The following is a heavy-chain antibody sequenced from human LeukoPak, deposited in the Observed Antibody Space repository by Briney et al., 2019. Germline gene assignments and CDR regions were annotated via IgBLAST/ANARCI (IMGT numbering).Heavy chain of an antibody. CDR1: GFTFSSYG. CDR3: AGAGTGRGNWFDP. D-gene: IGHD6-13*01. J-gene: IGHJ5*02. V-gene: IGHV3-30*03. Sequence: AGRSLRLSCAASGFTFSSYGMHWVRQAPGKGLEWVAVISYDGSNKYYADSVKGRFTISRDNSKNTLYLQMNSLRAEDTAVYYCAGAGTGRGNWFDPWGQGTLVTVSS. CDR2: ISYDGSNK.